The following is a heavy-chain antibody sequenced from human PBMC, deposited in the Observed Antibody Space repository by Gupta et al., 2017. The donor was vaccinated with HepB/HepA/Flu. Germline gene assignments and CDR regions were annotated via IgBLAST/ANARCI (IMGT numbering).Heavy chain of an antibody. D-gene: IGHD3-22*01. CDR3: ARLRGIGKYYYDSSGYSYMDV. CDR2: IYYSGST. V-gene: IGHV4-39*01. Sequence: QLQLQESVPGLVKPSETLSLTCTVSGGSISSSSYYWGWIRQPPGKGLEWIGSIYYSGSTYYNPSLKSRVTISVDTSKNQFSLKLSSVTAADTAVYYCARLRGIGKYYYDSSGYSYMDVWGKGTTVTVSS. J-gene: IGHJ6*03. CDR1: GGSISSSSYY.